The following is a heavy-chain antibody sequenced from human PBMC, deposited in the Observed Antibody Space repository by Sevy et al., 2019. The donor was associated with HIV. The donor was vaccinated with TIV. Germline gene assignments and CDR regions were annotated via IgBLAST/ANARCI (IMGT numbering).Heavy chain of an antibody. CDR2: IYSGGSK. Sequence: GGSLRLSCAASGFTVSSNYMSWVRQAPGKGLEWVSVIYSGGSKYYADSVKGRFTISRDNSKKTLYLQMNSLRAEDTAVYYCVGGGYDYYYMDVWGKGTTVTVSS. CDR1: GFTVSSNY. J-gene: IGHJ6*03. D-gene: IGHD2-15*01. V-gene: IGHV3-53*01. CDR3: VGGGYDYYYMDV.